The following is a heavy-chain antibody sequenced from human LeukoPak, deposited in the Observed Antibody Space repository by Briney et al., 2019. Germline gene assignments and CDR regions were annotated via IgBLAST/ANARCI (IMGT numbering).Heavy chain of an antibody. J-gene: IGHJ2*01. V-gene: IGHV4-59*01. D-gene: IGHD4-23*01. Sequence: SETLSLTCTVSVGSISVYYYNWIRQPPGKGLECIGYIYYSGSTNYNPSLKSRVTISLGTSKHQFSLKLSSVTTADTAVYYCARSVVTLYWYFDLWGRGTLVTVSS. CDR2: IYYSGST. CDR3: ARSVVTLYWYFDL. CDR1: VGSISVYY.